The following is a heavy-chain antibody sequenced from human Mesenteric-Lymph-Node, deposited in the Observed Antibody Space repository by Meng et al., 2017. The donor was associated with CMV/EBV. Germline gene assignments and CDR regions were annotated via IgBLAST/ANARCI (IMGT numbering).Heavy chain of an antibody. Sequence: GESLKISCAASGFTFDDYGMSWVRQAPGKGLEWVSAINWNGDTTGYADSVKGRFTISRDNAKNSLYLQMNSLRDEDTALYYCARDGGPGGFDPWGQGTLVTVSS. D-gene: IGHD3-16*01. CDR3: ARDGGPGGFDP. CDR1: GFTFDDYG. V-gene: IGHV3-20*04. J-gene: IGHJ5*02. CDR2: INWNGDTT.